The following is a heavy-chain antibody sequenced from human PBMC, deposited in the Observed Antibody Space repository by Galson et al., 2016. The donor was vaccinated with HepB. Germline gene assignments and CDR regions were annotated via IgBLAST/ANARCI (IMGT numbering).Heavy chain of an antibody. CDR1: GFTFSSYG. Sequence: SLRLSCAASGFTFSSYGMHWVRQAPGKGLEWVAVIWYDGSNKYYADSVKGRFTISRDNSKNTLYLQMNSLRAEDTAVYYCARESSIAASGVLDYWGQGTLLTVSS. CDR2: IWYDGSNK. V-gene: IGHV3-33*01. D-gene: IGHD6-13*01. CDR3: ARESSIAASGVLDY. J-gene: IGHJ4*02.